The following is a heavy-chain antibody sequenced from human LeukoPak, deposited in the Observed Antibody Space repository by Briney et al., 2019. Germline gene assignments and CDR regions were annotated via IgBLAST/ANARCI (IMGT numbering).Heavy chain of an antibody. J-gene: IGHJ4*02. CDR2: IWNDGSNK. D-gene: IGHD2-8*01. V-gene: IGHV3-33*03. CDR3: AKMVREFYTISYYFDY. CDR1: GFTFSTYG. Sequence: PGRSLRLSCAASGFTFSTYGMHWVRQAPGKGLEWVAVIWNDGSNKYYVDSVKGRFTISRDNSKNTLYLQMNSLRAEDTAVYYCAKMVREFYTISYYFDYWGQGTLVTVSS.